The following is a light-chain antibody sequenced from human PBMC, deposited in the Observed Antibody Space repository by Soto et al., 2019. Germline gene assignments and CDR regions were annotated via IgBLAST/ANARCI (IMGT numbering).Light chain of an antibody. CDR3: LQDYNYPPT. Sequence: IQMTQSPSSLSASVADRVTITCPASQSISSYLNWYQQKPGKAPKFLIYAASSLQSGVPSRFSGSGAGTDFTLTISSLQPEDFATYYCLQDYNYPPTFGQGTKVDIK. CDR1: QSISSY. CDR2: AAS. J-gene: IGKJ1*01. V-gene: IGKV1-6*01.